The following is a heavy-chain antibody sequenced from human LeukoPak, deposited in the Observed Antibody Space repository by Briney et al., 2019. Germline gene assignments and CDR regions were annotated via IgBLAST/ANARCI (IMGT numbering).Heavy chain of an antibody. Sequence: SETLSLTCTVSGGSITSYYWSWIRQPPGKGLEWIGRIYTSGSTNYNPSLKSRVTISVDTSKNQFSLKLSSVTAADTAVYYCARGSPNWFDPWGQGTLVTVPS. CDR2: IYTSGST. CDR1: GGSITSYY. CDR3: ARGSPNWFDP. J-gene: IGHJ5*02. D-gene: IGHD2-15*01. V-gene: IGHV4-4*08.